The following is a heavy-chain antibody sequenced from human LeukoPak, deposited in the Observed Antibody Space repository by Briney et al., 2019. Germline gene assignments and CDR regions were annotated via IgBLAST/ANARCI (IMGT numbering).Heavy chain of an antibody. V-gene: IGHV1-58*01. CDR1: GFTFISSA. CDR2: IVVGSGNT. Sequence: SVKVSCKTSGFTFISSAVQWVRQARGQRLEWIGWIVVGSGNTNYAQKFQERVTITRDMSTSTAYMELSSMRSEDTAVYYCAADPSYSSGYRYYFDYWGQGTLVTVSS. D-gene: IGHD3-22*01. CDR3: AADPSYSSGYRYYFDY. J-gene: IGHJ4*02.